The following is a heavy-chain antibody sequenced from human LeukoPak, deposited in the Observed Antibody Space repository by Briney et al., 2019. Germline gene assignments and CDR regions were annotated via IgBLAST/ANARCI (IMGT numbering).Heavy chain of an antibody. J-gene: IGHJ4*02. CDR2: ISWNSGSI. D-gene: IGHD4-17*01. V-gene: IGHV3-9*01. Sequence: GGSLGLSCAASGFTFDDYAMHWVRQAPGKGLEWVSGISWNSGSIGYADSVKGRFTISRDNAKNSLYLQMNSLRAEDTALYYCAKALTTVTTGADYWGQGTLVTVSS. CDR1: GFTFDDYA. CDR3: AKALTTVTTGADY.